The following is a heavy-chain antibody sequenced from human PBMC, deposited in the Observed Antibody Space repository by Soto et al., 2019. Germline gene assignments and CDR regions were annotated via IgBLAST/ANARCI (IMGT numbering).Heavy chain of an antibody. CDR3: AGGVSRNPWGYYGMDV. CDR1: GYTFTSYG. D-gene: IGHD3-16*01. Sequence: GASVKVSCKASGYTFTSYGISWVRQAPGQGLEWMGWISAYNGNTNYAQKLQGRVTMTTDTSTSTAYMELRSLRSDDTAVYYCAGGVSRNPWGYYGMDVWGQGTTVTVSS. V-gene: IGHV1-18*04. CDR2: ISAYNGNT. J-gene: IGHJ6*02.